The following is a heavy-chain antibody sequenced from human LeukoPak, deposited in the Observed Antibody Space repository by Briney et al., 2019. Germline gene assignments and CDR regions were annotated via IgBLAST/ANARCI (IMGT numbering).Heavy chain of an antibody. V-gene: IGHV3-11*04. D-gene: IGHD2/OR15-2a*01. Sequence: GGSLRLSCAASGFTFSDYYMSWFRQAPGKGLECISYISKSGDSIYYADSVKGRFTVSRDNAKDSLYVQMNSLRAEDTAIYYCARNIGSDWGQGTLVTVSS. CDR3: ARNIGSD. CDR1: GFTFSDYY. CDR2: ISKSGDSI. J-gene: IGHJ4*02.